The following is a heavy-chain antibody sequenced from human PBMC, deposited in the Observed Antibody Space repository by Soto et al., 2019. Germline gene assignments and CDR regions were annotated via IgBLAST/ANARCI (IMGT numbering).Heavy chain of an antibody. J-gene: IGHJ6*03. D-gene: IGHD3-9*01. CDR1: GLTFSSYS. V-gene: IGHV3-21*01. Sequence: PGGSLRLSCAASGLTFSSYSMNWVRQAPGKGLEWVSSISSSSSYIYYADSVKGRFTISRDNAKNSLYLQMNSLRAEDTAVYYCARVGDILTGSRWWTRYHYMDVCGKGATVTVSS. CDR2: ISSSSSYI. CDR3: ARVGDILTGSRWWTRYHYMDV.